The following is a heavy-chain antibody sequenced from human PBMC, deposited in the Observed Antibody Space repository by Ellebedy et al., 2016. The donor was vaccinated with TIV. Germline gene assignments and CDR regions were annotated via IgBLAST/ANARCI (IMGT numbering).Heavy chain of an antibody. D-gene: IGHD3-3*02. CDR3: AKAIFGPYSTSRIEY. CDR1: GFTFSDYH. Sequence: GGSLRLSXAASGFTFSDYHMSWIRQAPGKGLEWVSGLSWNSGIIAYADSVKGRFTMSRDNAKNSLYLQMNTLRVEDTAIYYCAKAIFGPYSTSRIEYWGQGTLVTVSS. V-gene: IGHV3-9*01. J-gene: IGHJ4*02. CDR2: LSWNSGII.